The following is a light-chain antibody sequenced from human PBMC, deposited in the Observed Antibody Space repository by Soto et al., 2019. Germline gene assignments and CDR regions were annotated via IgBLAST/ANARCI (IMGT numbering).Light chain of an antibody. Sequence: QSVPTQPASVSGSPGQSITISCTGVSNDAGGYYLVSWYQQHPGQAPKLIIYEDTKRPSGVSSRFSGSTSDNTPSLTISGLQAADEADYYCGSYAGHRTYVFAGGTKLTVL. CDR1: SNDAGGYYL. CDR3: GSYAGHRTYV. V-gene: IGLV2-23*01. J-gene: IGLJ1*01. CDR2: EDT.